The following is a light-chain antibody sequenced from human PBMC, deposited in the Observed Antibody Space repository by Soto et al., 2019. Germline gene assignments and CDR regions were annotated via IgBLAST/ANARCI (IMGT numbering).Light chain of an antibody. V-gene: IGKV3-20*01. CDR2: GAS. Sequence: EIVLTQSPGTLSLSPGERATLSCRASQSVSSNYLAWYQQKPGQAPRLLIYGASSRATGIPDRFSGSGSGTDFTLTISRLEPEDFVVYYCQKYGSSSWTCGQGTKVDIK. CDR3: QKYGSSSWT. J-gene: IGKJ1*01. CDR1: QSVSSNY.